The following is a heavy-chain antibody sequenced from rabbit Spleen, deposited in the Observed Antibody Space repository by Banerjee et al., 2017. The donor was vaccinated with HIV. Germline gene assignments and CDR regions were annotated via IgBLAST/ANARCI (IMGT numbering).Heavy chain of an antibody. J-gene: IGHJ4*01. CDR3: VREVAAKFKL. V-gene: IGHV1S47*01. D-gene: IGHD4-1*01. CDR1: GFDFSNYG. Sequence: QEQLVESGGGLVQPGGSLKLSCNASGFDFSNYGVSWVRQAPGKGLEWIGYIEPIFGNTYYASWVNGRFTISSHNAQNTLFLQLNSLTAADTATYFCVREVAAKFKLWGQGTLVTVS. CDR2: IEPIFGNT.